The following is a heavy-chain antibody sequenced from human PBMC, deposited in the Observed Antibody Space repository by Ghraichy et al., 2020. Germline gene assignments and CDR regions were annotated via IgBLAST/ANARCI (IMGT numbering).Heavy chain of an antibody. Sequence: GESLNISCAASGFTFSSYGMHWVRQAPGKGLEWVAFIRYDGSNKYYADSVKGRFTISRDNSKNTLYLQMNSLRAEDTAVYYCAKIGPMDGTRSALHYDILTGPLYYYYGMDVWGQGTTVTVSS. CDR3: AKIGPMDGTRSALHYDILTGPLYYYYGMDV. CDR2: IRYDGSNK. V-gene: IGHV3-30*02. D-gene: IGHD3-9*01. CDR1: GFTFSSYG. J-gene: IGHJ6*02.